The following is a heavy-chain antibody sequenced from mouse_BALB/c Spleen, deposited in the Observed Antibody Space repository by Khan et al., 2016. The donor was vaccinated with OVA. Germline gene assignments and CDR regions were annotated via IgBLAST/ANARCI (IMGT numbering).Heavy chain of an antibody. V-gene: IGHV3-2*02. Sequence: EVQLQESGPGLVKPFQSLSLTCTVTGYSITSNYAWNWIRQFPGNKLEWVGYISYSGSTSYNPSLKSRISITRDTSKHQFFLQFNSVTTEDTATYYCARGNYYGYAMDYWGQGTSVTVSS. J-gene: IGHJ4*01. CDR3: ARGNYYGYAMDY. CDR1: GYSITSNYA. D-gene: IGHD1-1*01. CDR2: ISYSGST.